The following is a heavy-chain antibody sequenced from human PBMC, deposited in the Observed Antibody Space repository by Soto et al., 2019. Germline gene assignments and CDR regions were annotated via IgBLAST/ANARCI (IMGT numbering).Heavy chain of an antibody. CDR1: GFTFSNFG. CDR2: IKHDGSQS. V-gene: IGHV3-7*03. D-gene: IGHD2-2*02. CDR3: ARLLLYSTSGRGWFDP. Sequence: GGSLRLSCEASGFTFSNFGMSWVRQAPGKGLEWVANIKHDGSQSYYEDSVKGRFTISRDNAKNSLYLQVNSLRVDDTAVYFCARLLLYSTSGRGWFDPRGQGTLVTVSS. J-gene: IGHJ5*02.